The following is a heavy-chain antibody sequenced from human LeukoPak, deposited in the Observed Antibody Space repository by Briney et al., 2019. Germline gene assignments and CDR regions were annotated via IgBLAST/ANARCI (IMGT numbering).Heavy chain of an antibody. V-gene: IGHV3-23*01. CDR1: GFTFSSYA. J-gene: IGHJ4*02. D-gene: IGHD1-14*01. CDR2: IGVSGGNT. CDR3: SKRSGAGGDFGSFEY. Sequence: GGSLRLSCAASGFTFSSYAMSWVRQAPGKGLEWVSSIGVSGGNTYYADSVKGRFTISRDNSKNTLFLQMYTLRAEDTAIYYCSKRSGAGGDFGSFEYWGQGTLVTVSS.